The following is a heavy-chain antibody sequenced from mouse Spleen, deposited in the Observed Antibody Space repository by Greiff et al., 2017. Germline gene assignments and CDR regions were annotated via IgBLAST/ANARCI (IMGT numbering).Heavy chain of an antibody. Sequence: VQLQQPGTELVKPGASVKLSCKASGYTFTDYNMDWVKQSHGKSLEWIGDINPNNGGTIYNQKFKGKATLTVDKSSSTAYMELRSLTSEDTAVYYCARDSSGYEDAMDYWGQGTSVTVSS. CDR2: INPNNGGT. CDR3: ARDSSGYEDAMDY. V-gene: IGHV1-18*01. J-gene: IGHJ4*01. D-gene: IGHD3-2*01. CDR1: GYTFTDYN.